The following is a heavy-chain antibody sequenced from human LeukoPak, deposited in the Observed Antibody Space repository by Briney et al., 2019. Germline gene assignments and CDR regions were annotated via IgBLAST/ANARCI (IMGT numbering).Heavy chain of an antibody. D-gene: IGHD2-2*01. CDR3: ARGRYAAAAFDY. Sequence: NASETLSLTCAVYGGSFSGYYWSWIRQPPGKGLEWIGEINHSGSTNYNPSLKSRVTISVDTSKNQFSLKLSSVTAADTAVYYCARGRYAAAAFDYWGQGTLVTVS. J-gene: IGHJ4*02. CDR1: GGSFSGYY. CDR2: INHSGST. V-gene: IGHV4-34*01.